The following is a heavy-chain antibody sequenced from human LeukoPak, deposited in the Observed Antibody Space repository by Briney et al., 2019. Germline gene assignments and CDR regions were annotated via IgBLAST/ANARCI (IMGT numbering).Heavy chain of an antibody. CDR3: ARSPLREVSSGYYYMDV. CDR2: IYYSGST. V-gene: IGHV4-59*11. J-gene: IGHJ6*03. Sequence: SETLSLTCTVSGGSISSHYWSWIRQPTGKGLEWIGYIYYSGSTNYNPSLKSRVTISVDTSKNQFSLKLSSVTAADTAVYYCARSPLREVSSGYYYMDVWGKGTTVTVSS. D-gene: IGHD4-17*01. CDR1: GGSISSHY.